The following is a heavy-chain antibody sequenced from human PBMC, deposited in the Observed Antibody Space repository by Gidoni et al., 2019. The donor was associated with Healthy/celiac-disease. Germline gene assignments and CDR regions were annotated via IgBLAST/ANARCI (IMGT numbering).Heavy chain of an antibody. V-gene: IGHV1-69*01. Sequence: QVQLVQSGAEVKKPGSSVKVSCKASGGTFSSYAISWVRQAPGQGLEWMGGIIPIFGTANYAQKFQGRVTITADESTSTAYMELSSLRSEDTAVYYCARGQAARPDYYYYGMDVWGQGTTVTVSS. J-gene: IGHJ6*02. CDR3: ARGQAARPDYYYYGMDV. CDR1: GGTFSSYA. CDR2: IIPIFGTA. D-gene: IGHD6-6*01.